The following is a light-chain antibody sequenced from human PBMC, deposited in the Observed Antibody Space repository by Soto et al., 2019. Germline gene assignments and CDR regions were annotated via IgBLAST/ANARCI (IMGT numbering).Light chain of an antibody. CDR3: QQYNSYRWT. CDR1: QSISSW. CDR2: DAS. J-gene: IGKJ1*01. V-gene: IGKV1-5*01. Sequence: DIQMTQSPSTLSASLGDRVTITCRASQSISSWLAWYQQKPGKAPKLLIYDASSLESGVPSRFSGSGSGTEFTLTISSRQPDDFATYYCQQYNSYRWTFGQGTKVEIK.